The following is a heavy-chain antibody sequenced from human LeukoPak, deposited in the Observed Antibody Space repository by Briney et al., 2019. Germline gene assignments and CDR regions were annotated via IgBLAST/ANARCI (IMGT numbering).Heavy chain of an antibody. CDR3: ARVYCSSTSCYKDFDY. Sequence: ASEKVSCKASGYTFTSYGISWVRQAPGQGLEWMGWISAYNGNTNYAQKLQGRVTMTTDTSTSTAYMELRSLRSDDTAVYYCARVYCSSTSCYKDFDYWGQGTLVTVSS. V-gene: IGHV1-18*01. D-gene: IGHD2-2*02. J-gene: IGHJ4*02. CDR2: ISAYNGNT. CDR1: GYTFTSYG.